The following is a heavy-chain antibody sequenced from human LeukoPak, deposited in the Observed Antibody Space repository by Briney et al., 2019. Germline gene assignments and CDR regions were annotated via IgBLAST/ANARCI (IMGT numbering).Heavy chain of an antibody. CDR2: IRSKAYGGTT. Sequence: PGGSLRLSCTASGFTFGDYAMSWFRQAPGKGLEWVGFIRSKAYGGTTEYAASVKGRFTISRDDSKSIAYLQMNSLKTEDTAVYYCRSSSFPYYYYYYMDVWGKGTTVTVSS. D-gene: IGHD6-13*01. V-gene: IGHV3-49*03. CDR3: RSSSFPYYYYYYMDV. J-gene: IGHJ6*03. CDR1: GFTFGDYA.